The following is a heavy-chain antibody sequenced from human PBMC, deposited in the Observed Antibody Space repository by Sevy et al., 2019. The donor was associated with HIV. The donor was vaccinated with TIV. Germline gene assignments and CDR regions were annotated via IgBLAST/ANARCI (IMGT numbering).Heavy chain of an antibody. V-gene: IGHV3-23*01. J-gene: IGHJ4*02. CDR2: ISGSGGTT. CDR3: ARSDDSSGYYLYYFEY. Sequence: GGSLRLSCAASGFTFSSYAVSWVRQAPGKGLEWVSFISGSGGTTYYADSVKGRSTISRDNSKNILFLQMNSLRAEDTAVYYCARSDDSSGYYLYYFEYWGQGTVVTVSS. CDR1: GFTFSSYA. D-gene: IGHD3-22*01.